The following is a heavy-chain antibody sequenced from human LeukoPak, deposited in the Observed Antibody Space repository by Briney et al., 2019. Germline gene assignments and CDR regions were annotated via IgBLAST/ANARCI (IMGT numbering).Heavy chain of an antibody. J-gene: IGHJ4*02. Sequence: GGSLRLSCAASGFTFSSYSMNWVRQAPGKGLEWVSSISSSSSYIYYADSVEGRFTISRDNAKNSLYLQMNSLRAEDTAVYYCARDKGGYEPIDYWGQGTLVTVSS. D-gene: IGHD5-12*01. CDR3: ARDKGGYEPIDY. V-gene: IGHV3-21*01. CDR1: GFTFSSYS. CDR2: ISSSSSYI.